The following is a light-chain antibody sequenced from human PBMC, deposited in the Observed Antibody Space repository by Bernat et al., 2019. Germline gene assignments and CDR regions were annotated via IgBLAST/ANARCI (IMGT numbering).Light chain of an antibody. V-gene: IGLV2-14*03. Sequence: QSALTQPASVSGSPGQSITLSCTGTSSDVGAYNYVSWYQQHPGRAPKLMIFDVSNRRSGVSDRFSGSKSGNTASLTISGLRPEDEADYYCSSVSTTSTPVVFGGGTKLTVL. J-gene: IGLJ3*02. CDR2: DVS. CDR1: SSDVGAYNY. CDR3: SSVSTTSTPVV.